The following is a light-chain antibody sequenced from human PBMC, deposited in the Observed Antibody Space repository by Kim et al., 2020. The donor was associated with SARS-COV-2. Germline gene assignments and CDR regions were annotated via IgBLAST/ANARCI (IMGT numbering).Light chain of an antibody. CDR1: QSVSSN. J-gene: IGKJ1*01. V-gene: IGKV3-15*01. Sequence: EIVMTQSPATLSVSPGERATLSCRASQSVSSNLAWYQQKPGQDPRLLIYGASTRATGIPARFSGSGSGTEFTLTISSLQSEDFAVYYCQQYNNWPRGTFGQGTKVDIK. CDR3: QQYNNWPRGT. CDR2: GAS.